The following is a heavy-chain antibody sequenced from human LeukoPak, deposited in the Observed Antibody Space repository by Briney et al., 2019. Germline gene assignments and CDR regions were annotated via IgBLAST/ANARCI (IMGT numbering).Heavy chain of an antibody. J-gene: IGHJ5*02. CDR3: AREGYYDSSAYRMA. Sequence: SETLSLTCTVSGGSISSGGYYWSWIRQPPGKGLEWIGYIYHSGSTYYNPSLKSRVTISVDTSKNQFSLKLSSVTAADTAVYYCAREGYYDSSAYRMAWGQGTLVTVSS. CDR1: GGSISSGGYY. D-gene: IGHD3-22*01. V-gene: IGHV4-30-2*05. CDR2: IYHSGST.